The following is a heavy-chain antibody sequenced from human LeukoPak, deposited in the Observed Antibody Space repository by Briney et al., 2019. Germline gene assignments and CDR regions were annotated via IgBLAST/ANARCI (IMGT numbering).Heavy chain of an antibody. V-gene: IGHV1-69*13. D-gene: IGHD4-23*01. CDR3: ARVTVVTPKSYYYYYMDV. CDR2: IIPIFGTA. Sequence: ASVKVSCKTSGYTFTNYDINWVRQAPGQGLEWMGGIIPIFGTANYAQKFQGRVTITADESTSTAYMELSSLRSEDTAVYYCARVTVVTPKSYYYYYMDVWGKGTTVTVSS. J-gene: IGHJ6*03. CDR1: GYTFTNYD.